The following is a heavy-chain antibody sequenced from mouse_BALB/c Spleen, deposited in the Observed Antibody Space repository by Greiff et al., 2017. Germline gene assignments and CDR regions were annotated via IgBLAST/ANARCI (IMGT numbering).Heavy chain of an antibody. CDR2: IYPGSGST. D-gene: IGHD1-1*01. Sequence: LQQPGSELVRPGASVKLSCKASGYTFNSYWMHWVKQRHGQGLEWIGNIYPGSGSTNYDEKFKSKGTLTVDTSSSTAYMHLSSLTSEDSAVYDCIRLGYCGSRGCDYWGQGTTLTVSS. CDR1: GYTFNSYW. J-gene: IGHJ2*01. CDR3: IRLGYCGSRGCDY. V-gene: IGHV1S22*01.